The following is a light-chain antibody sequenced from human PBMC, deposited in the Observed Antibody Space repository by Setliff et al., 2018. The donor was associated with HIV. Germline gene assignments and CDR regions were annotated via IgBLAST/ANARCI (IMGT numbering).Light chain of an antibody. V-gene: IGLV2-14*03. Sequence: QSALAQPASVSGSPGQSITISCTGTSSDVGGYNYVSWYQQYPGKAPKLMIYDVSDRPSGVSNRFSGSKSGTTASLTISGLQAEDEADYYCSSFTGSSTLVFGGGTKVTVL. J-gene: IGLJ3*02. CDR3: SSFTGSSTLV. CDR2: DVS. CDR1: SSDVGGYNY.